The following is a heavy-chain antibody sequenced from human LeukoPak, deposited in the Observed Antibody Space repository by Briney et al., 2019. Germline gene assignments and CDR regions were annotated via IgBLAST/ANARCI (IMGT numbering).Heavy chain of an antibody. J-gene: IGHJ4*02. CDR2: IYSGGTT. Sequence: AGGSLRLSCVVSGLTVSSNYMSWVRQAPGKGLEWVSAIYSGGTTNYADSVKGRFIVYRDNSKNTLYLQMNSLRAEDTAVYYCASKLTTGYWGQGTLVTVSS. V-gene: IGHV3-66*01. CDR1: GLTVSSNY. CDR3: ASKLTTGY. D-gene: IGHD4-17*01.